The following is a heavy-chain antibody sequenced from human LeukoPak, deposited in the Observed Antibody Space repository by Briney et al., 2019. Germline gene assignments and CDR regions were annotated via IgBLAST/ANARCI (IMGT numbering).Heavy chain of an antibody. CDR3: ARYDRGLFFFDD. CDR1: GGSISSSSYY. V-gene: IGHV4-61*05. Sequence: PSETLSLTCTVSGGSISSSSYYWGWIRQPPGKGLEWIGYIHYSGSSNYHPSLGSRVTISLDTSKNQFSLKLKSVTAADTGMYHCARYDRGLFFFDDWGQGTLVTVSS. J-gene: IGHJ4*02. D-gene: IGHD1-14*01. CDR2: IHYSGSS.